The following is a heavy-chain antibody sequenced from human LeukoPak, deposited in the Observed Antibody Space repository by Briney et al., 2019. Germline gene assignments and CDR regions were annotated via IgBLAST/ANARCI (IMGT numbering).Heavy chain of an antibody. D-gene: IGHD2/OR15-2a*01. CDR2: ISYDGSNK. J-gene: IGHJ4*02. Sequence: PGGSLRLSCAASGFTFSSYAMHWVRQAPGKGLEWVAVISYDGSNKYYADSVKGRSTISRDNARNSLFLQMNSLRAEDTAVYYCAREEDNADEYLREDYWGQGTLVTVSS. V-gene: IGHV3-30-3*01. CDR1: GFTFSSYA. CDR3: AREEDNADEYLREDY.